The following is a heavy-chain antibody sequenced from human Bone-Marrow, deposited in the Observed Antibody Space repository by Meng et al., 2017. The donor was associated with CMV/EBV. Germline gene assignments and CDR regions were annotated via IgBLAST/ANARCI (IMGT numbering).Heavy chain of an antibody. V-gene: IGHV3-43D*03. CDR3: AKVYDNYYNSFHAI. CDR1: GFTFDDYA. CDR2: ISWDGGST. D-gene: IGHD5/OR15-5a*01. Sequence: GESLKISCAASGFTFDDYAMHWVRQAPGKGLEWVSLISWDGGSTYYADSVKGRFTISRDNSKNSLYLQMNSLRVEDTALYYCAKVYDNYYNSFHAICVQGTTVTVSS. J-gene: IGHJ6*02.